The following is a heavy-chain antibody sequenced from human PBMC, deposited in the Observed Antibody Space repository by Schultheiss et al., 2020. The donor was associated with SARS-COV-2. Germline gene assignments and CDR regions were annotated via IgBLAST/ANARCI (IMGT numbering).Heavy chain of an antibody. J-gene: IGHJ4*02. Sequence: GESLKISCKASGYTFTGYYIHWVRQAPGQGLEWMGWINPNSGGTTYAQKFQGRVTMSSDTSINTVYMELSRLRLDDTAVYYCARESIVRFGRDYASLAYWGQGTLVTVSS. CDR2: INPNSGGT. CDR3: ARESIVRFGRDYASLAY. D-gene: IGHD3-16*01. CDR1: GYTFTGYY. V-gene: IGHV1-2*02.